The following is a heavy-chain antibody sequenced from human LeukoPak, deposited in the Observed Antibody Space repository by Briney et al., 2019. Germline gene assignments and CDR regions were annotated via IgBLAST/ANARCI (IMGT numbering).Heavy chain of an antibody. CDR1: GGSFSGYY. CDR2: INHSGST. D-gene: IGHD3-3*01. CDR3: ARAPQTYYDFWSGYLPRLFYDY. V-gene: IGHV4-34*01. Sequence: PSETLSLTCAVYGGSFSGYYWSWIRQPPGKGLEWIGEINHSGSTNYNPSLKSRVTISVDTSKNQFSLKLSSVTAADTAVYYCARAPQTYYDFWSGYLPRLFYDYWGQGTLVTVSS. J-gene: IGHJ4*02.